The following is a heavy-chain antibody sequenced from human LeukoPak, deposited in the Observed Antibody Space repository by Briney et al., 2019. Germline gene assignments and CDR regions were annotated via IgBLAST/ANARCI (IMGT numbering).Heavy chain of an antibody. D-gene: IGHD3-16*01. CDR2: IDDNGSA. V-gene: IGHV4-59*02. CDR3: ARMGDTSFFYNIYMDV. CDR1: GASVSTCD. Sequence: SETLSLTCSVSGASVSTCDWSWIRQPPGEGLEWIGYIDDNGSADYNPSLNGRVTISVDRSRNRLSLRLSSVTAADTAVYYCARMGDTSFFYNIYMDVWGKGTTVIVSS. J-gene: IGHJ6*03.